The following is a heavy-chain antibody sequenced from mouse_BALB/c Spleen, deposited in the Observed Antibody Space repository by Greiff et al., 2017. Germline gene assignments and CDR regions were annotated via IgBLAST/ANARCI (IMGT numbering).Heavy chain of an antibody. J-gene: IGHJ2*01. V-gene: IGHV14-1*02. CDR2: IDPENGNT. D-gene: IGHD1-1*01. CDR3: ASYYYGSSYFDY. CDR1: GFNIKDYY. Sequence: EVQLQQSGAELVRPGALVKLSCKASGFNIKDYYMHWVKQRPEQGLEWIGWIDPENGNTIYDPKFQGKASITADTSSNTAYLQLSSLTSEDTAVYYCASYYYGSSYFDYWGQGTTLTVSS.